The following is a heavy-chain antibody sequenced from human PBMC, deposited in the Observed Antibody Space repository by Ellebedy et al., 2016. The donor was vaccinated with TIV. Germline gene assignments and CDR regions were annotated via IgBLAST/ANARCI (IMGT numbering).Heavy chain of an antibody. V-gene: IGHV3-9*03. CDR1: GFIFDDNA. J-gene: IGHJ6*02. CDR2: ISWNSGYS. CDR3: AKDVSGELYGYYGMDV. D-gene: IGHD3-10*01. Sequence: PGGSLRLSCVASGFIFDDNAMHWVRQAPGRGLEWVSGISWNSGYSGYADSVKGRFTISRDNAKHSLYVQMNSLRAEDMALYYCAKDVSGELYGYYGMDVWGQGTTVTVSS.